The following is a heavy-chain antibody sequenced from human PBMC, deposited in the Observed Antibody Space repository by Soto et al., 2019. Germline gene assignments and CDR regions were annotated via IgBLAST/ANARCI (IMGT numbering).Heavy chain of an antibody. CDR1: GGSISSSNW. CDR3: AARKLRFLEWLRTGWFDP. CDR2: IYHSGST. Sequence: QVQLQESGPGLVKPSGTLSLTCAVSGGSISSSNWWSWVRQPPGKGLEWIGEIYHSGSTNYNPSLNSRVTISVDTSKNQFSLKLSSVTAADTAVYYCAARKLRFLEWLRTGWFDPWGQGTLVTVSS. D-gene: IGHD3-3*01. J-gene: IGHJ5*02. V-gene: IGHV4-4*02.